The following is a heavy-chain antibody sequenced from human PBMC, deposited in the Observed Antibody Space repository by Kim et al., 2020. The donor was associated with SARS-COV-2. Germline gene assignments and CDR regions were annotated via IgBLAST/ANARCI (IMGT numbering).Heavy chain of an antibody. V-gene: IGHV3-33*05. D-gene: IGHD3-3*02. CDR2: ISYDGSNK. J-gene: IGHJ3*02. CDR3: ARASEIAFPGGAFDI. CDR1: GFTFSSYG. Sequence: GSLRLSCAASGFTFSSYGMHWVRQAPGKGLEWVAVISYDGSNKYYADSVKGRFTISRDNSKNTLYLQMNSLRAEDTAVYYCARASEIAFPGGAFDIWGQGTMVTVSS.